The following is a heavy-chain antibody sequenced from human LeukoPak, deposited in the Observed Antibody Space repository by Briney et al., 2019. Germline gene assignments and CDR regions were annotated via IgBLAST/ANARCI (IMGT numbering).Heavy chain of an antibody. V-gene: IGHV3-7*01. CDR2: IKQDGSEK. J-gene: IGHJ6*03. CDR1: GFNFSSYW. Sequence: QPGGSLRLSCAASGFNFSSYWMSWVRQAPGKGLEWVANIKQDGSEKYYVDSVKGRCTISRDNAKNSLYLQMNSLRAEDTAVYYCARDGGIVGATRYYYYMDVWGKGTTVTVSS. CDR3: ARDGGIVGATRYYYYMDV. D-gene: IGHD1-26*01.